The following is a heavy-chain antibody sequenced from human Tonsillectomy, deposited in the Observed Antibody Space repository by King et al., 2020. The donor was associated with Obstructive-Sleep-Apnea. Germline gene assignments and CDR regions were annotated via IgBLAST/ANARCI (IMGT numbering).Heavy chain of an antibody. J-gene: IGHJ4*02. CDR1: GGSIGGGGVY. CDR3: ARDHDRERGIFDY. CDR2: IYNGETS. D-gene: IGHD3-10*02. V-gene: IGHV4-31*03. Sequence: VQLQESGPGLVTPSQTLSLTCTVSGGSIGGGGVYWSWIRQLPGRDLAWIGYIYNGETSSYNPSLESRVTISADTSKDQFSLKLTSVTAADTAVYYCARDHDRERGIFDYWGQGTLVTVSS.